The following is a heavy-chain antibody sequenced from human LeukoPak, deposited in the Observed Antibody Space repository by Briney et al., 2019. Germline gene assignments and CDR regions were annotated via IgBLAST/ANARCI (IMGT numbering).Heavy chain of an antibody. CDR2: INPNSGGT. V-gene: IGHV1-2*02. D-gene: IGHD6-19*01. CDR3: ARASSGWAPYFDY. Sequence: WASVNVSCKASGYTFTGYYMHWVRQAPGQGLEWMGWINPNSGGTNYAQKFQGRVTMTRNTSISTAYMELSSLRSEDTAVYYCARASSGWAPYFDYWGQGTLVTVSS. CDR1: GYTFTGYY. J-gene: IGHJ4*02.